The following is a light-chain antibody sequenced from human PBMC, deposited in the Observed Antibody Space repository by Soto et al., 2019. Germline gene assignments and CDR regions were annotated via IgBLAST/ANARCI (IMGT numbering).Light chain of an antibody. CDR3: AAWDDSFDEYV. J-gene: IGLJ1*01. CDR2: NNF. Sequence: QSVLTQPPSASGTPGQRVSISFSGSASNIGSKTVTWYQQLPGTAPKLLIYNNFQRPSGVPARFSASRSGTSASLAISGLQSEYEADYYCAAWDDSFDEYVFGTGTKVTVL. CDR1: ASNIGSKT. V-gene: IGLV1-44*01.